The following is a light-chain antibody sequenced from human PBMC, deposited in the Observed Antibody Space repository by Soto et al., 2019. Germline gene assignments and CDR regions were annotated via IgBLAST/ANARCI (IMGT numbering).Light chain of an antibody. CDR3: QQYDSSPWT. CDR2: GTS. V-gene: IGKV3-20*01. CDR1: QSVSSSY. J-gene: IGKJ1*01. Sequence: EYGLTQSPGTLSLSPGERATLSCRASQSVSSSYLAWYQQKSGQAPRLLIYGTSSRATGVPDRFSGSGSGTDFTLTISRLEPEDFAVYYCQQYDSSPWTFGQGTKVDIK.